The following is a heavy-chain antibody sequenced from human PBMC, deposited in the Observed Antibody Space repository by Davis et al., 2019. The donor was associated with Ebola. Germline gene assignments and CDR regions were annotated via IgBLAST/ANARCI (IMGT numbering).Heavy chain of an antibody. D-gene: IGHD2/OR15-2a*01. J-gene: IGHJ3*01. CDR2: VTSADT. V-gene: IGHV3-23*01. CDR3: AKDNRNIWSEV. CDR1: GFFLSTYV. Sequence: PGGSLRLSCSASGFFLSTYVMSWVRQAPGKGLEWVSTYVTSADTYYADSVKGRFTISRDNSKNTLYLQMNGLRVEDTAIYYCAKDNRNIWSEVWGQGTMVTVSS.